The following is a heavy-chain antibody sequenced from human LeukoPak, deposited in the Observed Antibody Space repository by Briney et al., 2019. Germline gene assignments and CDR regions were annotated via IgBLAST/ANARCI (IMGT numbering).Heavy chain of an antibody. D-gene: IGHD5-12*01. CDR1: GFTFSSYA. CDR2: ISYDGSNK. Sequence: GGSLRLSCAASGFTFSSYAMHWVRQAPGKGLEWVAGISYDGSNKYYADSVKGRFTISRDNSKNTLYLQMNSVRAEDTAVYYCARDTRPGYSGYDLDYWGQGTLVTVSS. J-gene: IGHJ4*02. CDR3: ARDTRPGYSGYDLDY. V-gene: IGHV3-30*04.